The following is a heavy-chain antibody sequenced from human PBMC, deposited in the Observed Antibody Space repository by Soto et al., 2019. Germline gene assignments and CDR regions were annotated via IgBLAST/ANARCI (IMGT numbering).Heavy chain of an antibody. CDR1: GGSVSSGGYY. CDR3: ARDHKGDDYVWGSYVGMGPLDV. J-gene: IGHJ6*02. Sequence: PSETLSLTCTVSGGSVSSGGYYWSWIRQPPGKGLEWIGYIYYSGSTNYNPSLKSRVTISVDTSKNQFSLKLSSVTAADTAVYYCARDHKGDDYVWGSYVGMGPLDVWGQGTTVTVSS. V-gene: IGHV4-61*08. CDR2: IYYSGST. D-gene: IGHD3-16*01.